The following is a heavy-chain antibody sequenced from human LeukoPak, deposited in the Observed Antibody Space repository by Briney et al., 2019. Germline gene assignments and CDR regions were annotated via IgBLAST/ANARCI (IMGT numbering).Heavy chain of an antibody. V-gene: IGHV3-49*04. J-gene: IGHJ4*02. Sequence: GGSLRLSCTASGFTFGDYAMSWVRQAPGKGLEWVGFIRSKAYGGTTEYAASVKGRFTISRDDSKSIAYLQMNSLKTEDTAVYYRTRGETTEDYWGQGTLVTVSS. CDR1: GFTFGDYA. CDR2: IRSKAYGGTT. D-gene: IGHD1-14*01. CDR3: TRGETTEDY.